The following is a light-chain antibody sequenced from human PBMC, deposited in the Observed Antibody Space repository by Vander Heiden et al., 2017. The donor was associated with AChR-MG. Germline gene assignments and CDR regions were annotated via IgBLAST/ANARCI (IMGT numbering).Light chain of an antibody. CDR1: QSVSSN. J-gene: IGKJ5*01. Sequence: EIVMTQSPATLSVSPGERATLSCRASQSVSSNLAWYQQKPGQAPRLRFYGASARATGTPARFSGSGSGTEFSLTISSLQSEDFAVYYCQQYDNWPPVTFGQGTRLEIK. V-gene: IGKV3-15*01. CDR2: GAS. CDR3: QQYDNWPPVT.